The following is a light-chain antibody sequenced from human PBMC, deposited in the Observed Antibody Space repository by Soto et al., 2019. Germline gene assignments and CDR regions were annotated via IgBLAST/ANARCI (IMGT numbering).Light chain of an antibody. CDR3: QHYNNWPLT. J-gene: IGKJ4*01. CDR2: DAS. V-gene: IGKV3-15*01. CDR1: QSVRSN. Sequence: EIVLTQSPATLSVSPGERATLSCRASQSVRSNLAWYQQKPGQAPRLLINDASTRATGIPARFSGSGSGTEFTLTISSLQSEDFAVYFCQHYNNWPLTFGGGTKVDIK.